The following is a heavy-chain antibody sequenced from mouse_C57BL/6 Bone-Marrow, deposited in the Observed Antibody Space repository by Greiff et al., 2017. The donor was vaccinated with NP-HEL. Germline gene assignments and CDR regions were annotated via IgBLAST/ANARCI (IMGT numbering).Heavy chain of an antibody. Sequence: VHVKQSGTVLARPGASVKMSCKTSGYTFTSYWMHWVKQRPGQGLEWIGAIYPGNSDTSYNQKFKGKAKLTAVTSASTAYMELSSLTNEDSAVYYCTRIYYGYDGYYFDYWGQGTTLTVSS. D-gene: IGHD2-2*01. J-gene: IGHJ2*01. CDR1: GYTFTSYW. CDR2: IYPGNSDT. V-gene: IGHV1-5*01. CDR3: TRIYYGYDGYYFDY.